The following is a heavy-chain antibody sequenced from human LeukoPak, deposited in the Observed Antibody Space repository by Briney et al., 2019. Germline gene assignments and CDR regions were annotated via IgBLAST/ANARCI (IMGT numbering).Heavy chain of an antibody. CDR2: VSGSDAST. J-gene: IGHJ4*02. Sequence: ETLSLTCAVYGGSFSGYYWSWVRQAPGKGLEWVSTVSGSDASTYYADSVKGRFTISRDNSKNTLYLQMNSLRAEDTAVYYCAGVDWSVWGQGTLVTVSS. V-gene: IGHV3-23*01. CDR3: AGVDWSV. D-gene: IGHD3-9*01. CDR1: GGSFSGYY.